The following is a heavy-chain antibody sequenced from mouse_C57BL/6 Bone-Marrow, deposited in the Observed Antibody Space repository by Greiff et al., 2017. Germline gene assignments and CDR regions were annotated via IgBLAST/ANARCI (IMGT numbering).Heavy chain of an antibody. Sequence: QVQLQQPGAELVKPGASVKLSCKASGYTFTSYWMQWVKQRPGQGFEWIGEIDPSDSYTNYNQKFKGKATLTVDTSSSTAYMQLSSLTSEDSAVYYCASEGQLWNDFDYWGQGTTLTVSA. D-gene: IGHD3-3*01. J-gene: IGHJ2*01. CDR1: GYTFTSYW. CDR2: IDPSDSYT. V-gene: IGHV1-50*01. CDR3: ASEGQLWNDFDY.